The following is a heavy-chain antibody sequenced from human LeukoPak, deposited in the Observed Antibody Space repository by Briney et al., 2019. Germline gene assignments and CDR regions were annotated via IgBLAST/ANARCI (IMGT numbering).Heavy chain of an antibody. CDR1: GYTFTSYY. J-gene: IGHJ4*02. CDR2: INPSGGST. Sequence: GASVKVSCKASGYTFTSYYMHWVRRAPGQGLEWMGIINPSGGSTSYAQKFQGRVTMTRDTSTSTVYMELSSLRSEDTAVYYCRMVRGSNGDYWGQGTLVTVSS. D-gene: IGHD3-10*01. V-gene: IGHV1-46*01. CDR3: RMVRGSNGDY.